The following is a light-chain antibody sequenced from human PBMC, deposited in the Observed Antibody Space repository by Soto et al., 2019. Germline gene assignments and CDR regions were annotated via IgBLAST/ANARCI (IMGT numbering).Light chain of an antibody. Sequence: DTQMTQSPSFLSASVGDRVTITCRASQGISSYLNWYQQKPGKAPKLLIYAASSLQSGVPSRFSGRGSGTDFTLTISSLHPEDCATYYCQQSYTTPWTFGHGTKVGIK. CDR2: AAS. CDR3: QQSYTTPWT. J-gene: IGKJ1*01. V-gene: IGKV1-39*01. CDR1: QGISSY.